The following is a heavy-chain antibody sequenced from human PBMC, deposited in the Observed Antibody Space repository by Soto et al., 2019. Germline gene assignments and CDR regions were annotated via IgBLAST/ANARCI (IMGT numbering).Heavy chain of an antibody. CDR2: ISSSSSTI. J-gene: IGHJ4*02. D-gene: IGHD1-1*01. CDR3: TREKSGTTDY. CDR1: GFTFSIYS. V-gene: IGHV3-48*01. Sequence: EVQLVESGGGLVQPGGSLRLSCAVSGFTFSIYSMNWVRQAPGKGLEWVSYISSSSSTIYYADSVKGRFTISRDNAKNSLYLPMNSLRAEDTAVYYCTREKSGTTDYWGQGTLVTVSS.